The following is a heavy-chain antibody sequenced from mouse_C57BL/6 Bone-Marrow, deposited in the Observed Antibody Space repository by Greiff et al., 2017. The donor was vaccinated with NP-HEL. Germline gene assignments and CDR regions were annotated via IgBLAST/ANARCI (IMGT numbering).Heavy chain of an antibody. V-gene: IGHV5-12*01. CDR1: GFTFSDYY. CDR3: ARHEVDYDLDD. D-gene: IGHD2-4*01. J-gene: IGHJ4*01. CDR2: ISNGGGST. Sequence: DVQLVESGGGLVQPGGSLKLSCAASGFTFSDYYMYWVRQTPEKRLEWVAYISNGGGSTYYPDTVKGRITIARDNAKNTLYLQMSRLKSEDTAMYYRARHEVDYDLDDWGQGTSVTVSS.